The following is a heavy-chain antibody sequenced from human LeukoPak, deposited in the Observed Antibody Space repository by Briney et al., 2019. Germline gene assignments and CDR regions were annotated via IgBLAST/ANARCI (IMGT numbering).Heavy chain of an antibody. V-gene: IGHV4-59*11. CDR3: ARVFYDSVGYGLDY. D-gene: IGHD3-22*01. CDR1: GGSISSHH. J-gene: IGHJ4*02. Sequence: SETLSVTRSVSGGSISSHHWSWIRQPPGKGLEWIGNIYFSGNTNYNPSLKSRVTISLDTSKNQFSLKLTSVTAADTAVYYCARVFYDSVGYGLDYWGQGTLVTVSS. CDR2: IYFSGNT.